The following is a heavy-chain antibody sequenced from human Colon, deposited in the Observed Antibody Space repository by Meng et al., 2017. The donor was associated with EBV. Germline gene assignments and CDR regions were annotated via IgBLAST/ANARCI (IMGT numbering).Heavy chain of an antibody. V-gene: IGHV4-34*01. CDR3: ARGRIIEAAGTVWFAALSV. CDR2: INHSGSS. D-gene: IGHD6-13*01. CDR1: GGSFSGIY. Sequence: QVQLQQWGAGLLKPSETLSLTCAVYGGSFSGIYWSWIRQPPGKGLEWIGEINHSGSSSYNPSLKSRVTISIDTSKNQVSLKLRSVTAADTAVYYCARGRIIEAAGTVWFAALSVWGQGTLFNVSS. J-gene: IGHJ4*02.